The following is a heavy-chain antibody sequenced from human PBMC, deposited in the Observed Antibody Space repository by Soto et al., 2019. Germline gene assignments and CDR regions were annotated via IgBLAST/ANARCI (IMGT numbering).Heavy chain of an antibody. V-gene: IGHV4-38-2*02. CDR1: GYSIGSAYH. D-gene: IGHD6-19*01. J-gene: IGHJ5*02. Sequence: PSETLSLTCAVSGYSIGSAYHWGWIRQPPGKGLEWIGNIYHSGTTYYNPSLESRVTISVDTSKNQFSLKLRSVTAADTAVYYCARERLAVAGKGGWFDPWGQETLVTVSS. CDR3: ARERLAVAGKGGWFDP. CDR2: IYHSGTT.